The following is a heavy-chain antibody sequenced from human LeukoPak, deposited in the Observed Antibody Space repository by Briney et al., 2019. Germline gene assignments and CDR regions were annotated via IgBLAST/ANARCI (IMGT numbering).Heavy chain of an antibody. Sequence: GGSLRLSCVASGFSCNTFALTWVRQAPGKGLEWVSTISDYPHYADSVRGRFTISRDNSRKTVFLQMNSLTPEDAATYYCTKDSQGSYDGFWYGTYGMDVWGQGITVTVSS. V-gene: IGHV3-23*05. J-gene: IGHJ6*02. CDR1: GFSCNTFA. D-gene: IGHD3-16*01. CDR2: ISDYP. CDR3: TKDSQGSYDGFWYGTYGMDV.